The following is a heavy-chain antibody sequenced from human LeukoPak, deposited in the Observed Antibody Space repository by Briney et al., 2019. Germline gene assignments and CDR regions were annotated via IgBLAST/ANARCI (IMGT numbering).Heavy chain of an antibody. J-gene: IGHJ4*02. Sequence: GGSLRLSCAASGFTFSTYGMEWVRQAPGKGLEWVAVIVGDGSKAHCADSVRGRFTVSRDNSKNTLYLQMNSLRAEDTAVYYCARDSITGDNSLDFWGRGTLVTVSS. D-gene: IGHD7-27*01. CDR1: GFTFSTYG. V-gene: IGHV3-33*05. CDR3: ARDSITGDNSLDF. CDR2: IVGDGSKA.